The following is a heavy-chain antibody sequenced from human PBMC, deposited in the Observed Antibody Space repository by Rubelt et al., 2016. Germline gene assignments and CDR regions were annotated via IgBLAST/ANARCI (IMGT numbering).Heavy chain of an antibody. J-gene: IGHJ6*02. Sequence: DHYIEWVRQAPGKGLEWVGRIRDKTKSYSTEFAASVKGRFTISRDDSKNSASVQMNSLKTEDTAVYYCSTSANFDSNWMDVWGQGTTVTVSS. D-gene: IGHD3-22*01. CDR3: STSANFDSNWMDV. CDR1: DHY. V-gene: IGHV3-72*01. CDR2: IRDKTKSYST.